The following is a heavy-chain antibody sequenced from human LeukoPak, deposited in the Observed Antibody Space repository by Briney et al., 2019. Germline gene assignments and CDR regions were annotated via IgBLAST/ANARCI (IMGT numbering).Heavy chain of an antibody. J-gene: IGHJ3*02. Sequence: GGSLRLSCAASGFAVSSNYMSWVRQAPGKGLECVSVIYSGGSTYYADSVKGRFTISRDNSKNTLYLQMNSLRAEDTAVYYCARDLGYYDSSGNHDAFDIWGQGTMVTVSS. CDR2: IYSGGST. CDR3: ARDLGYYDSSGNHDAFDI. V-gene: IGHV3-53*01. CDR1: GFAVSSNY. D-gene: IGHD3-22*01.